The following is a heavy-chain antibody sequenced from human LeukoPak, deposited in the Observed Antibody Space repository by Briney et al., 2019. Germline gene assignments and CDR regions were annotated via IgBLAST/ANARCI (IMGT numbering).Heavy chain of an antibody. Sequence: KPSETLSLTCAVYGGSFSGYYWSWLRQPPGKGLEWIGSIHYSGSTNYNPSLKSRATISVDTSKNQFSLKLSSVTAADTAVYYCARGLYSGNYYGWFGPWGQGTLVTVSS. CDR1: GGSFSGYY. V-gene: IGHV4-34*11. D-gene: IGHD1-26*01. CDR3: ARGLYSGNYYGWFGP. J-gene: IGHJ5*02. CDR2: IHYSGST.